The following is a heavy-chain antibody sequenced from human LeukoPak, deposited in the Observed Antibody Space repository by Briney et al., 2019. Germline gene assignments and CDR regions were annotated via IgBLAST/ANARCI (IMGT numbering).Heavy chain of an antibody. J-gene: IGHJ4*02. V-gene: IGHV3-21*01. CDR1: GFSFSSFS. CDR3: ARDLGYSSGPNY. D-gene: IGHD6-19*01. CDR2: ISGGSSFT. Sequence: GGSLRLSCAASGFSFSSFSMNWVRQAPGKGLEWVSYISGGSSFTYYVDSVKGRFTISRDNAKNSLYLQMNSLRAGDTAVYYCARDLGYSSGPNYWGQGTRVTVSS.